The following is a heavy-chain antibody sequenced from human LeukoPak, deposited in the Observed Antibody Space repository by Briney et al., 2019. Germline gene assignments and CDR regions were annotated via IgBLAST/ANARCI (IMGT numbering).Heavy chain of an antibody. D-gene: IGHD6-13*01. Sequence: GGSLRLSCAASGFTFSSYSMNWVRQAPGKGLEWVSSISSSSSYIYYVDSVNGRFRISRDNAKNSLYLQMNSLSAEDTAVYYCVRGTAAAGLGYWGQGTTVTVSS. J-gene: IGHJ4*02. CDR1: GFTFSSYS. V-gene: IGHV3-21*01. CDR2: ISSSSSYI. CDR3: VRGTAAAGLGY.